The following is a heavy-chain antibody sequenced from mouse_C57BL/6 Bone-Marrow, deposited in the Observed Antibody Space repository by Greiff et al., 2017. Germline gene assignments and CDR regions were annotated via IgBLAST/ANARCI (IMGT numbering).Heavy chain of an antibody. V-gene: IGHV14-4*01. CDR2: IDPENGDT. Sequence: VQLQQSGAELVRPGASVKLSCTASGFNIKDDYMHWVKQRPEQGLEWIGWIDPENGDTEYASKFQGKATITADTSSNTAYLQLSSLTSEDTAVYSCTDPIYDGYYFDVWGTGTTVTVSS. J-gene: IGHJ1*03. CDR3: TDPIYDGYYFDV. CDR1: GFNIKDDY. D-gene: IGHD2-3*01.